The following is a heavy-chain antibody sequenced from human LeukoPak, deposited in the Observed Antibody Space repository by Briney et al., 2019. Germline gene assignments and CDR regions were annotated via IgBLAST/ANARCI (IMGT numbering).Heavy chain of an antibody. Sequence: PGGSLRLSCSASGFTFDNYSIHWVRQAPTRGLEWVASINWRGDEIAYADSVKGRFTISRVHAKNSLYQQMNSQETEDMGLYYGATRSTWDHHFDSWGQGTLVTVSS. CDR3: ATRSTWDHHFDS. CDR2: INWRGDEI. CDR1: GFTFDNYS. D-gene: IGHD2/OR15-2a*01. V-gene: IGHV3-9*03. J-gene: IGHJ4*02.